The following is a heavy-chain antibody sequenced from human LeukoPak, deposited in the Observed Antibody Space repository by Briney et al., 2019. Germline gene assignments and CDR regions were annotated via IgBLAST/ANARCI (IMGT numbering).Heavy chain of an antibody. J-gene: IGHJ4*02. V-gene: IGHV3-21*06. D-gene: IGHD2-2*01. CDR2: ISGAGSSI. Sequence: GGSLRLSCTASGFMFSYFTMNWVRQAPGKGLEWVSSISGAGSSIYYADSVKGRFTISRDNAKNSLHLQMNSLRAEDTAVYYCARESTSSFTPYFDYWGQGTLVTVSS. CDR3: ARESTSSFTPYFDY. CDR1: GFMFSYFT.